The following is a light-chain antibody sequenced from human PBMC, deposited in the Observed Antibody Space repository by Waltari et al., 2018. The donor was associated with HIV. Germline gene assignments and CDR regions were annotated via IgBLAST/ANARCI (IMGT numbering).Light chain of an antibody. CDR3: AAWDDSLSVVV. V-gene: IGLV1-47*01. J-gene: IGLJ2*01. Sequence: QSVLTQPPSASGTPGQRVTISCSGSSSNIESNYVYWYQQLPGTAPKLLLYRSIQRPSGFPDRFSGSKSGTSASLAISGLRSEDEADYYCAAWDDSLSVVVFGGGTKLTVL. CDR2: RSI. CDR1: SSNIESNY.